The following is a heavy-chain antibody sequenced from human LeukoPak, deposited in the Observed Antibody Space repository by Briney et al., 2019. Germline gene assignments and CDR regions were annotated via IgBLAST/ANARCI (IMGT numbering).Heavy chain of an antibody. Sequence: SQTLSLTCTVSGGSINSGDYHWSRIRQPAGKGLAWIGRIYPSGSTSSNPSLKSRVTISVDTSKNQFSLKLSSVTAADTAVYYCARDNGSSWSPFVFDYWGQGTLVTVSS. J-gene: IGHJ4*02. D-gene: IGHD6-13*01. CDR1: GGSINSGDYH. CDR2: IYPSGST. V-gene: IGHV4-61*02. CDR3: ARDNGSSWSPFVFDY.